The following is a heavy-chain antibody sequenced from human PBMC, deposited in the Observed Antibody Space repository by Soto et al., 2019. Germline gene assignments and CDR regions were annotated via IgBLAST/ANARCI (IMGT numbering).Heavy chain of an antibody. V-gene: IGHV4-34*01. CDR3: ARVGYYYDSSGYYLDY. J-gene: IGHJ4*02. CDR2: INHSGST. CDR1: GGSFSGYY. Sequence: SETLSLTCAVYGGSFSGYYWSWIRQPPGKGLEWIGEINHSGSTNYNPSLKSRVTISVDTSKNQFSLKLSSVTAADTAVYYCARVGYYYDSSGYYLDYWGQGTLVTVSS. D-gene: IGHD3-22*01.